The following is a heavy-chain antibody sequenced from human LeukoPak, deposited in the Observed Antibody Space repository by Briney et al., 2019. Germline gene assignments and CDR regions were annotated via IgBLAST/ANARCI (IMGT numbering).Heavy chain of an antibody. V-gene: IGHV3-30*04. D-gene: IGHD5-12*01. CDR1: GFTFSSYA. Sequence: GRSLRLSCAASGFTFSSYAMHWVRQAPGKGLEWVAVISYDGSNKYYADSVKGRFTVSRDNSKNTLYLQMNSLRAEVTAVYYCARGGYDFDYWGQGTLVTVSS. CDR2: ISYDGSNK. J-gene: IGHJ4*02. CDR3: ARGGYDFDY.